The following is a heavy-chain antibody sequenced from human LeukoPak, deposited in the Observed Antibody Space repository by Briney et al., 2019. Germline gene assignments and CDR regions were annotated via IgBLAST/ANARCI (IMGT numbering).Heavy chain of an antibody. J-gene: IGHJ4*02. CDR2: ISSSSSYI. Sequence: GGSLRLSCAASGFTFSSYSMNWVRQAPGKGLEWVSSISSSSSYIYYADSVKGRFTIYRDNAKNSLYMQMNSLRAEDTAVYYCAREARSVVVTANEYYFDYWGQGTLVTVSS. CDR1: GFTFSSYS. D-gene: IGHD2-21*02. CDR3: AREARSVVVTANEYYFDY. V-gene: IGHV3-21*01.